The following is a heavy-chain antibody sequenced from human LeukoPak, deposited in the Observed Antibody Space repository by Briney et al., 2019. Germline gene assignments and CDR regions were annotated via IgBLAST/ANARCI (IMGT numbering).Heavy chain of an antibody. CDR2: ISAYNGNT. CDR3: ARSEDIVATIRYYYYGMDV. CDR1: GYTFTSYG. Sequence: ASVNVSYKASGYTFTSYGISWVRQAPGQGLEWMGWISAYNGNTNYAQKLQGRVTMTTDTSTSTAYMELRSLRSDDTAVYYCARSEDIVATIRYYYYGMDVWGQGTTVTVSS. V-gene: IGHV1-18*01. D-gene: IGHD5-12*01. J-gene: IGHJ6*02.